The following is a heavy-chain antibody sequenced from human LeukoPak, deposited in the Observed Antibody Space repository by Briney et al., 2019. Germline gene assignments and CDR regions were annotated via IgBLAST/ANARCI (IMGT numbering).Heavy chain of an antibody. J-gene: IGHJ4*02. CDR3: ARHRVLGIAAAPYYFDS. CDR2: VYYGGST. Sequence: PSETLSLTCTVSGGSISGSSYFWGWIRQPPGKGLEWIGRVYYGGSTYYNPSLKSRVTISVDTSKNQFSLKLRSVTAADTALYYCARHRVLGIAAAPYYFDSWGQGTLVTVSS. D-gene: IGHD6-13*01. V-gene: IGHV4-39*01. CDR1: GGSISGSSYF.